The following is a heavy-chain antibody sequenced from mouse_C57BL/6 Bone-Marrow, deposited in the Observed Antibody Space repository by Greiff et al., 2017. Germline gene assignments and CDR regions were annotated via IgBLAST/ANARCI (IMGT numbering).Heavy chain of an antibody. J-gene: IGHJ2*01. CDR2: IDPANGNT. V-gene: IGHV14-3*01. D-gene: IGHD2-3*01. CDR1: GFTIKNSY. Sequence: EVQLQQSVAELVRPGASVKLSCTASGFTIKNSYMHWVKQRPEQGLEWIGRIDPANGNTKYAPKFQGKATITADTSSNTAYLQLSSLTSDDTAIXYCAFDCYYDYFDYWGQGTTLTVSS. CDR3: AFDCYYDYFDY.